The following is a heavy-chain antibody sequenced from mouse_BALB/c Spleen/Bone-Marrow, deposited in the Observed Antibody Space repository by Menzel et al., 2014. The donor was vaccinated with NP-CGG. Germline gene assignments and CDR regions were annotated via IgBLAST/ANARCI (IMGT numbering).Heavy chain of an antibody. CDR2: IAPGRGST. Sequence: DLVKPGASVKLSCKASGYTFTSYWINWIKQRPGQGLEWIGRIAPGRGSTYYNEMFKGKATLTVDTSSSTAYIQLSSLSSEGSAVYFCARESYYYENDARDYWGQGTSVTVSS. CDR3: ARESYYYENDARDY. CDR1: GYTFTSYW. J-gene: IGHJ4*01. V-gene: IGHV1S41*01. D-gene: IGHD1-1*01.